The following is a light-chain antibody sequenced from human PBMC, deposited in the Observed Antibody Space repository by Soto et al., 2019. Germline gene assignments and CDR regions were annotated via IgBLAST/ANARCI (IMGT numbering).Light chain of an antibody. CDR2: AAS. J-gene: IGKJ5*01. Sequence: EIVMTQFPATLSVSPGERVTLSCRASQSVRSNLAWYHQKPGQAPRLLIYAASTRATGIPARFSGSGSGTEFTLTISSLEPEDFAVYYCQQRSNWPPKITFGQGTRLEIK. CDR1: QSVRSN. CDR3: QQRSNWPPKIT. V-gene: IGKV3-11*01.